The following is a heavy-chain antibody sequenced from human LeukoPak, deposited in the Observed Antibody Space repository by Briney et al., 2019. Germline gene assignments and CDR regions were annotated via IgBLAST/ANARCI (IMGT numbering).Heavy chain of an antibody. CDR3: ARGYGGKLNWFDP. V-gene: IGHV4-34*01. Sequence: SETLSLTCAVYGGSFSGYYWSWIRQPPGKGLEWIGEINHSGSANYNPSLKSRVTISVDTSKNQFSLKLSSVTAADTAVYYCARGYGGKLNWFDPCGQGTLVTVSS. CDR2: INHSGSA. CDR1: GGSFSGYY. J-gene: IGHJ5*02. D-gene: IGHD4-23*01.